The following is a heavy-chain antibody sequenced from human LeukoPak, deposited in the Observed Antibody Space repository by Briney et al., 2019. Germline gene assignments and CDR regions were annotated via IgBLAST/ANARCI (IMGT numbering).Heavy chain of an antibody. V-gene: IGHV1-69*01. CDR3: AIGSARGGDYERGNY. D-gene: IGHD4-17*01. J-gene: IGHJ4*02. CDR1: GGTFSSYA. Sequence: GSSVKVSCKASGGTFSSYAIIWVRQAPGQGLEWMGGTIPIFGTANYAQKFQGRVTITADESTSTAYMELSSLRSEDTAVYYCAIGSARGGDYERGNYWGQGTLVTVSS. CDR2: TIPIFGTA.